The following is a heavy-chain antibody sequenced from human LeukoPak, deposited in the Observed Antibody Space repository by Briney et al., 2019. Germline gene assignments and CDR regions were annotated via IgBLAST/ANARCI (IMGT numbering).Heavy chain of an antibody. CDR2: ISAGSGST. V-gene: IGHV3-23*01. CDR3: AIHESSIPY. Sequence: GGCPRLSRAASGLTLCNYAITWGPPAPGDGEEWVSGISAGSGSTYYADSVKGRFTISRDNSKNTLYLQMSSLRAEDTAIYYCAIHESSIPYWGQGTLVTVSS. J-gene: IGHJ4*02. D-gene: IGHD1-26*01. CDR1: GLTLCNYA.